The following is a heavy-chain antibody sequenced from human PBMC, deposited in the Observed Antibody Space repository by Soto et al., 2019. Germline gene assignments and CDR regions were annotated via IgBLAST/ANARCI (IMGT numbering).Heavy chain of an antibody. Sequence: GGSLRLSCAASGFTFSSYAMDWVRQAPGKGLEWVSAIGTNGDTYYADAVKGRFTISRDNLKTTLYLQMNSLRAEDTALYYCAKKYPGTRPFDYWGQGTLVTVSS. CDR2: IGTNGDT. D-gene: IGHD2-2*02. J-gene: IGHJ4*02. CDR1: GFTFSSYA. CDR3: AKKYPGTRPFDY. V-gene: IGHV3-23*01.